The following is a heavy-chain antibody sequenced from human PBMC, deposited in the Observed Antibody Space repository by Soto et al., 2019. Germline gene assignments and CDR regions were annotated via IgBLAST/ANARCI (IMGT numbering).Heavy chain of an antibody. CDR2: IIPIFGTA. D-gene: IGHD3-3*02. CDR1: GGTFSSYA. V-gene: IGHV1-69*13. J-gene: IGHJ5*02. Sequence: SLKVSCKASGGTFSSYAISWLRQSPGQGLEWMGGIIPIFGTANYAQKFQGRVTITADESTSTAYMELSSLRSEDTAVYYCARVSVLSSNWFDPWGQGTLVTVSS. CDR3: ARVSVLSSNWFDP.